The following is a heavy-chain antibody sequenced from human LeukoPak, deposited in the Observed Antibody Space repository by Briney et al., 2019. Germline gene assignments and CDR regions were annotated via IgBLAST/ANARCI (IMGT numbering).Heavy chain of an antibody. J-gene: IGHJ5*02. CDR2: IIPILGIA. Sequence: SVKVSCKASGGTFSSCAISWVRQAPGQGLEWMGRIIPILGIANYAQKFQGRVTITADESTSTAYMELSSLRSEDTAVYYCAREGGVAVAGTPLGWFDPWGQGTLVTVSS. CDR3: AREGGVAVAGTPLGWFDP. D-gene: IGHD6-19*01. CDR1: GGTFSSCA. V-gene: IGHV1-69*04.